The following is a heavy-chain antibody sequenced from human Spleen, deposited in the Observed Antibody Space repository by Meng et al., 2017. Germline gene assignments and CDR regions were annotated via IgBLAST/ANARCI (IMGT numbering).Heavy chain of an antibody. CDR3: AKDRHLRGGYSYGSCVDY. V-gene: IGHV3-23*01. Sequence: GESLKISCAASGFTFSSYAMSWVRQAPGKGLEWVSAISGSGGSTYYADSVKGRFTISRDNSKNTLYLQMNSLRAEDTAVYYCAKDRHLRGGYSYGSCVDYWGQGTLVTVSS. CDR1: GFTFSSYA. CDR2: ISGSGGST. D-gene: IGHD5-18*01. J-gene: IGHJ4*02.